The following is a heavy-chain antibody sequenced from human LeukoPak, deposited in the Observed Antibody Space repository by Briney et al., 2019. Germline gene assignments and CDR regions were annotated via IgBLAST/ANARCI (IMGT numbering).Heavy chain of an antibody. J-gene: IGHJ4*02. V-gene: IGHV3-23*01. CDR2: ISGSGGST. Sequence: GGSLRLSCAASGFTFSSYAMSWVRQAPGKGLEWVSAISGSGGSTYYADSVKGRFTISRDNSKNTLYLQMNSLRAEDTAVYYCAKDPSPDRHYVFWSGYYNYFDYWGQGTLVTVSS. CDR1: GFTFSSYA. D-gene: IGHD3-3*01. CDR3: AKDPSPDRHYVFWSGYYNYFDY.